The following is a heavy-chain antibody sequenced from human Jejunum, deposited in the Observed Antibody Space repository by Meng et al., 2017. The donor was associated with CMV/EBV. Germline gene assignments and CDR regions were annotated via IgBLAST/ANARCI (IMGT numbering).Heavy chain of an antibody. J-gene: IGHJ4*02. CDR3: ARARGKQLGLFDN. CDR2: IYYSGNT. V-gene: IGHV4-59*01. D-gene: IGHD6-6*01. CDR1: GGSISTYY. Sequence: TVPGGSISTYYWSWIRQPPGKGLEWIGYIYYSGNTNYNPSLKSRATISVDTSKNQFSLKLISVTAADTALYYCARARGKQLGLFDNWGQGTLVTVSS.